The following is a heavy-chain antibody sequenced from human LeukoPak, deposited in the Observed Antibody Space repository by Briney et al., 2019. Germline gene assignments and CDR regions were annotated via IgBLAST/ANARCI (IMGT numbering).Heavy chain of an antibody. D-gene: IGHD2/OR15-2a*01. CDR3: AREFLGFDP. CDR2: ISSSSSTI. CDR1: GFTFSSYA. J-gene: IGHJ5*02. Sequence: GGSLRLSCAASGFTFSSYAMSWVRQAPGKGLEWVSYISSSSSTIYYADSVKGRFTISRDNAKNSLYLQMNSLRAEDTAVYYCAREFLGFDPWGQGTLVTVSS. V-gene: IGHV3-48*01.